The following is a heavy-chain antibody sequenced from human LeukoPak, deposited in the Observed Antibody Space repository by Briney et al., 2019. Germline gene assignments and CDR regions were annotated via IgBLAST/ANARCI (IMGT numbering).Heavy chain of an antibody. V-gene: IGHV1-18*01. CDR3: ASRAQYYDFWSGYYTGVGLDFDY. CDR1: GGTFSSYA. Sequence: ASVKVSCKASGGTFSSYAISWVRQAPGQGLEWMGWISAYNGNTNYAQKFQGRVTMTRDTSISTAYMELSRLRSDDTAVYYYASRAQYYDFWSGYYTGVGLDFDYWGQGTLVTVSS. D-gene: IGHD3-3*01. CDR2: ISAYNGNT. J-gene: IGHJ4*02.